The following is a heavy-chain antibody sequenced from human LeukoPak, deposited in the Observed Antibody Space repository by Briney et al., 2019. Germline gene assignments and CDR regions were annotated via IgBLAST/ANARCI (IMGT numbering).Heavy chain of an antibody. CDR3: ARGYYGSGSQDAFDI. J-gene: IGHJ3*02. Sequence: PGGSLRLSCAASGFTFSSYDMHWVRQATGKGLEWVSAIGTAGDTYYPGSVKGRFTISRENAKNSLYLQMNSLRAGDTAVYYCARGYYGSGSQDAFDIWGQGTMVTVSS. CDR2: IGTAGDT. D-gene: IGHD3-10*01. V-gene: IGHV3-13*01. CDR1: GFTFSSYD.